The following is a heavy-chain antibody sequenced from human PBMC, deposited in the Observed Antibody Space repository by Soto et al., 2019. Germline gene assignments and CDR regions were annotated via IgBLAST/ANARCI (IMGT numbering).Heavy chain of an antibody. Sequence: QLQLQESGSGLVKPSQTLSLTCAVSGGSISSVDYLWSWIRQTPGKGLEWVGYIYHSGSTYYNPSLKSRVTISVDRSKNQFSLSVRSVTAADTAVYYCARAYYGSGSYLDYWGQGTLVTVSS. D-gene: IGHD3-10*01. CDR3: ARAYYGSGSYLDY. V-gene: IGHV4-30-2*01. CDR1: GGSISSVDYL. CDR2: IYHSGST. J-gene: IGHJ4*02.